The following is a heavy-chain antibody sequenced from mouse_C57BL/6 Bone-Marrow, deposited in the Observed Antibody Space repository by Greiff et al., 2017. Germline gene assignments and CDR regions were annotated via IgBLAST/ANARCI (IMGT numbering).Heavy chain of an antibody. D-gene: IGHD1-1*01. CDR3: ARYYYGRGDY. Sequence: QVQLQQSGAELVKPGASVTLSCKASGYTFTSYWMHWVKQRPGQGLEWIGMFHPNSGSTNYNEKFKSKATLTVDKSSSTAYMQLSSLTSEDSSVYYCARYYYGRGDYWGQGTSVTVSS. CDR1: GYTFTSYW. V-gene: IGHV1-64*01. CDR2: FHPNSGST. J-gene: IGHJ4*01.